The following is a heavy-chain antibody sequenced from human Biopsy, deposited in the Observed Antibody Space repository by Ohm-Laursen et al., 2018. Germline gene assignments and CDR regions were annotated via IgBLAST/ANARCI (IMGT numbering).Heavy chain of an antibody. D-gene: IGHD2/OR15-2a*01. CDR2: VYYTGST. CDR3: ARATNSTGWPYYYFYGMDV. J-gene: IGHJ6*02. CDR1: GGSISSDY. Sequence: SDTLSLTCTVSGGSISSDYWSWIQQTPGKGLQWIGYVYYTGSTDYNPSLQSRVTISVDTSKNQFSLRLNSVTAADTAVYYCARATNSTGWPYYYFYGMDVWGQGTTVTVSS. V-gene: IGHV4-59*07.